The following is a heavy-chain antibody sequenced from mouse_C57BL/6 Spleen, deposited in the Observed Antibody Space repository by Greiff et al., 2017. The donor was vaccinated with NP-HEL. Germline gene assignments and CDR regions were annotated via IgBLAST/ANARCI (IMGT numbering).Heavy chain of an antibody. Sequence: DVKLVESGEGLVKPGGSLKLSCAASGFTFSSYAMSWVRQTPEKRLEWVAYISSGGDYIYYADTVKGRFTISRDNARNTLYLQMSSLKSEDTAMYYCTRDLGYYYGSSLYAMDYWGQGTSVTVSS. V-gene: IGHV5-9-1*02. CDR1: GFTFSSYA. J-gene: IGHJ4*01. CDR2: ISSGGDYI. CDR3: TRDLGYYYGSSLYAMDY. D-gene: IGHD1-1*01.